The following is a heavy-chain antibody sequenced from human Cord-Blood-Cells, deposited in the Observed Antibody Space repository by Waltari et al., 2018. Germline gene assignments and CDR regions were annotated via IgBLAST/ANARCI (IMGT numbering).Heavy chain of an antibody. CDR3: ARGVVGDYFDY. Sequence: EVQLVESGGGLVKPGGSLGLSCAASGFTFSNSSMNWFRQAPGKGLEWVSSISSSSSYIYYADSVKGRFTISRDNAKNSLYLQMNSLRAEDTAVYYCARGVVGDYFDYWGQGTLVTVSS. V-gene: IGHV3-21*01. D-gene: IGHD3-10*01. CDR2: ISSSSSYI. CDR1: GFTFSNSS. J-gene: IGHJ4*02.